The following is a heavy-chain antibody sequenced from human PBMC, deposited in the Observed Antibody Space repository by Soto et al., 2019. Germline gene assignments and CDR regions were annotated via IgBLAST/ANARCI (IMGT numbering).Heavy chain of an antibody. J-gene: IGHJ4*01. CDR1: GFTVSSNY. V-gene: IGHV3-53*01. D-gene: IGHD3-3*01. CDR3: AKDMYYDFWSGSLPVPV. Sequence: QPGGSLRLSCEVSGFTVSSNYMSWVRQAPGKGLEWVSVIYSGGSTYYADSVKGRFTISRDNSKNTLYLQMNSLRAEDTAVYYCAKDMYYDFWSGSLPVPVWGQGTLVTVSS. CDR2: IYSGGST.